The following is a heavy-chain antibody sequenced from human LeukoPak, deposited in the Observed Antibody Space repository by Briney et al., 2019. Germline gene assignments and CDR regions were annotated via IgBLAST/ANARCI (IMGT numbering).Heavy chain of an antibody. CDR3: ARDSSTLTGYSGYFQH. CDR2: MNPSGGSPP. CDR1: GYTLTSYY. J-gene: IGHJ1*01. D-gene: IGHD3-9*01. V-gene: IGHV1-46*01. Sequence: ASVKVSCKASGYTLTSYYMHWVRQAPGQGLEWMGIMNPSGGSPPSYVQKFQGRVTMTRDTSTSTVYMELSSLRSEDAAVYYCARDSSTLTGYSGYFQHWGQGTLVIVSS.